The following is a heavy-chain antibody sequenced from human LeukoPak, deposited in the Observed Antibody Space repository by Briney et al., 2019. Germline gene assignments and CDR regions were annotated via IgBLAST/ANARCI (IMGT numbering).Heavy chain of an antibody. CDR2: ISAYNGNT. J-gene: IGHJ4*02. D-gene: IGHD5-18*01. CDR1: GYTFTSYG. V-gene: IGHV1-18*01. CDR3: ARTVDTAMVNHIDY. Sequence: ASVKVSXKASGYTFTSYGISWVRQAPGQGLEWMGWISAYNGNTNYAQKLQGRVTMTTDTSTSTAYMELRSLRSDDTAVYYCARTVDTAMVNHIDYWGQGTLVTVSS.